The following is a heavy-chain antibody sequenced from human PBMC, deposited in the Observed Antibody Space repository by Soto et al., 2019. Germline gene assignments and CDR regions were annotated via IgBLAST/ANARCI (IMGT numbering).Heavy chain of an antibody. V-gene: IGHV3-23*01. CDR2: IRGSGSDT. Sequence: PGGSLRLSCAASGFTFSTTAMSWVRQAPGKGLEWVSTIRGSGSDTYDADSVKGRFTISRDNSKNTLYLQMNSLRVEDTAVYYCAKLRGSSWSAISFDYWGQGSLVTVSS. J-gene: IGHJ4*02. CDR3: AKLRGSSWSAISFDY. CDR1: GFTFSTTA. D-gene: IGHD6-13*01.